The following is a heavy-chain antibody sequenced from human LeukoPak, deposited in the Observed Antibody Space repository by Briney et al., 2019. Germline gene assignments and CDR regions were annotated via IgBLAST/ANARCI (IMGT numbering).Heavy chain of an antibody. D-gene: IGHD4-17*01. CDR1: GGSISSYY. Sequence: SETLSLTCTVSGGSISSYYWSWIRQPPGKGLEWIGYIYYSGSTNYNPSLKSRVTMSVDTSKNQFSLKLSSVTAADTAVYYCARGPLTVTRGFDPWGQGTLVTVSS. J-gene: IGHJ5*02. CDR3: ARGPLTVTRGFDP. V-gene: IGHV4-59*12. CDR2: IYYSGST.